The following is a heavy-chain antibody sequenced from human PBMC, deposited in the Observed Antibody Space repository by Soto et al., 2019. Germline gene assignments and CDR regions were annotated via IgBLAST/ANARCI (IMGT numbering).Heavy chain of an antibody. D-gene: IGHD3-10*01. J-gene: IGHJ5*02. CDR1: GGSISSGGYY. CDR2: IYYSGST. Sequence: PSETLSLTCTVSGGSISSGGYYWSWIRQHPGKGLEWIGYIYYSGSTYYNPSLKSRVTISVDTSKDQFSLKLSSVTAADTAVYYCARGRRSITMVRGGNWFDPWGQGTLVT. V-gene: IGHV4-31*03. CDR3: ARGRRSITMVRGGNWFDP.